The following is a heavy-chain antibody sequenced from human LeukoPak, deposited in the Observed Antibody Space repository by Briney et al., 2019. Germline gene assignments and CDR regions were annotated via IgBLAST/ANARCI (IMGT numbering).Heavy chain of an antibody. V-gene: IGHV1-69*04. CDR1: GGTFSSYA. Sequence: ASVKVSCKASGGTFSSYAISWVRQAPGQGLEWMGRIIPILGIANYAQKFQGRVTITADKSTSTAYMELSSLRSEDTAVYYCAPHGYYDSSGWFDPWGQGTLVTVSS. J-gene: IGHJ5*02. CDR3: APHGYYDSSGWFDP. CDR2: IIPILGIA. D-gene: IGHD3-22*01.